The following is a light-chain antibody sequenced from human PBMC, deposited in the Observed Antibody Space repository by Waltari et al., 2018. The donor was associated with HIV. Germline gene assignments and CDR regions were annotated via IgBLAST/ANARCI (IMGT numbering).Light chain of an antibody. Sequence: IRVTQSPPSLSASVGDRVNITCRPSQGVSRYLSWYQQKPGKAPKLLIYGASNLQSGVPSRFSGSGSATDFSLTISNLQPEDFATYYCQHNYNKPRTFGQGTRLEIK. J-gene: IGKJ2*01. CDR2: GAS. V-gene: IGKV1-39*01. CDR1: QGVSRY. CDR3: QHNYNKPRT.